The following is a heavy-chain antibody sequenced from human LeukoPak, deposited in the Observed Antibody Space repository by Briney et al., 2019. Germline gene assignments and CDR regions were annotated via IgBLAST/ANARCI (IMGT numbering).Heavy chain of an antibody. CDR2: IYHSGNS. J-gene: IGHJ4*02. Sequence: SETLSLTCIVSGGSISSSYYWSWLRQPPGKGLEWIGSIYHSGNSNYNPSLKSRVTISVDTSKNQFSLKLSSVTAADTAVYYCARHQTNNYGSGTPFDYWGQGTLVTVSS. CDR1: GGSISSSYY. D-gene: IGHD3-10*01. V-gene: IGHV4-39*01. CDR3: ARHQTNNYGSGTPFDY.